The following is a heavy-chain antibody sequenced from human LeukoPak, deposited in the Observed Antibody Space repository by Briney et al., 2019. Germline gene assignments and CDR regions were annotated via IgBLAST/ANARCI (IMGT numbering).Heavy chain of an antibody. CDR2: MNPDSGNT. CDR1: GYTFTIYD. D-gene: IGHD4-17*01. CDR3: AVHLPGDYLDP. V-gene: IGHV1-8*01. Sequence: GSVKVSCQASGYTFTIYDINWVRQAAGQGLEWMGWMNPDSGNTDFAQKFQGRVTMTRNTSISTAYMELSSLTSEDTAVYYCAVHLPGDYLDPWGQGTLVTVSS. J-gene: IGHJ5*02.